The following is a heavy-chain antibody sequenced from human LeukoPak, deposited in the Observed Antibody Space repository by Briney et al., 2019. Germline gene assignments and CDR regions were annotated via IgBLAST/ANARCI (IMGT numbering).Heavy chain of an antibody. D-gene: IGHD2-21*01. Sequence: PSETLSLTCTVSRGSLSTGRYFWAWLRQSPEKGREWVGSVFYSGNSYKNPALKSRVTISVDTSKNQFSLEVHSVTVSDSATYYCARHNQGLLLRWFDLWGHGAPVTVSS. CDR3: ARHNQGLLLRWFDL. V-gene: IGHV4-39*01. CDR2: VFYSGNS. J-gene: IGHJ5*02. CDR1: RGSLSTGRYF.